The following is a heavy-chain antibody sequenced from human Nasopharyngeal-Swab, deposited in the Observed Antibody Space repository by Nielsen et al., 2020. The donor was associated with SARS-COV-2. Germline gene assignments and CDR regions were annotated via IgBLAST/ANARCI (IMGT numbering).Heavy chain of an antibody. CDR3: VRDLAGTYGS. CDR2: IKQDASEQ. CDR1: GFPLSHYY. Sequence: GGSLRLSCAASGFPLSHYYMTWVRQPPGKGLEWVSNIKQDASEQFYADSVKGRFTISRDNVQNTLYLQMHGLKAEDTAFYYCVRDLAGTYGSWGQGTLVTVSS. D-gene: IGHD4-17*01. V-gene: IGHV3-7*01. J-gene: IGHJ5*02.